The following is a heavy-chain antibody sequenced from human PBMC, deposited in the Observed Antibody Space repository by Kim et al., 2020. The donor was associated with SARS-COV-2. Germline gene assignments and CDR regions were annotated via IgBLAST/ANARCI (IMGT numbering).Heavy chain of an antibody. V-gene: IGHV4-39*01. CDR2: IYYSGST. J-gene: IGHJ5*02. D-gene: IGHD3-22*01. CDR3: ARHWVGRLGYDSAPNWFDP. CDR1: GGSISSSSYY. Sequence: SETLSLTCTVSGGSISSSSYYWGWIRQPPGKGLEWIGSIYYSGSTYYNPSLKSRVTISVDTSKNQFSLKLSSVTAADTAVYYCARHWVGRLGYDSAPNWFDPWGQGTLVTVSS.